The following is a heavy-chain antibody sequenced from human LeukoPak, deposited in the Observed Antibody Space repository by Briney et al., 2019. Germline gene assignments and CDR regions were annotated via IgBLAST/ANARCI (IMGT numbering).Heavy chain of an antibody. Sequence: PSEALSLTCTVSGGSISSYYWSWIRQPAGKGLEWIGSIYTSGSTNYNPSLKSRATMSVDTSKNQFSLKLSSVTAADTAVYYCAREGIAAARSNWFDPWGQGTLVTVSS. CDR3: AREGIAAARSNWFDP. CDR2: IYTSGST. D-gene: IGHD6-13*01. CDR1: GGSISSYY. V-gene: IGHV4-4*07. J-gene: IGHJ5*02.